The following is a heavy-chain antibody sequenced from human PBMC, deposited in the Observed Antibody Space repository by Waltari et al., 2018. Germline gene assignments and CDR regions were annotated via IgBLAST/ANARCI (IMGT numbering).Heavy chain of an antibody. J-gene: IGHJ5*01. CDR3: ARDRIAVSGSPPLSYNWFDF. D-gene: IGHD6-19*01. CDR2: IYSTGYT. V-gene: IGHV4-4*07. Sequence: QVHLRESGPGLVKPSETLFLPCNVSSDPFTTSNWAWIRPAAGRGLEWIGRIYSTGYTRYNPSLESRVTISIDTSQNQISLRLTSVTVADTAVYFCARDRIAVSGSPPLSYNWFDFWGQGTRVAVSS. CDR1: SDPFTTSN.